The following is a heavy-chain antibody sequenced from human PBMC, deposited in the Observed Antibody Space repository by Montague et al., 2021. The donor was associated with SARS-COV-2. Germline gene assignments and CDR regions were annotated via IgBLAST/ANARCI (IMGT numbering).Heavy chain of an antibody. V-gene: IGHV4-59*01. Sequence: SETLSLTCTVSGDSMNNYYRGWIRQPPGKGLEWIGYINYSGSTHXNPSLQSRVTLSKDTSKNQFSLRLTSVTAADTAMYFCARAPIYRSSWYAYFDYWGQGTLVTVSS. CDR3: ARAPIYRSSWYAYFDY. D-gene: IGHD6-13*01. CDR2: INYSGST. J-gene: IGHJ4*02. CDR1: GDSMNNYY.